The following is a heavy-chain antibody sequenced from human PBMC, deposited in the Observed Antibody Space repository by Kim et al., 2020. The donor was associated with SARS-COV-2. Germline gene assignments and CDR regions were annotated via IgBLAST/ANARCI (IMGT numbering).Heavy chain of an antibody. Sequence: ASVKVSCKASGYTFTGYYMHWVRQAPGQGLEWMGRINPNSGGTNYAQKFQGRVTMTRDTSISTAYMELSRLRSDDTAVYYCARDQAVAGLHYWYFDLWGRGTLVTVSS. CDR1: GYTFTGYY. V-gene: IGHV1-2*06. J-gene: IGHJ2*01. D-gene: IGHD6-19*01. CDR3: ARDQAVAGLHYWYFDL. CDR2: INPNSGGT.